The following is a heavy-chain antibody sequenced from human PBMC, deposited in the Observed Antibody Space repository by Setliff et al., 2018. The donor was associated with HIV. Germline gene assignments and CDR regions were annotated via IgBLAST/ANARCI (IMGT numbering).Heavy chain of an antibody. CDR1: GFTISNNY. V-gene: IGHV3-53*01. CDR3: AKGVKWLDP. CDR2: IYSDGRT. Sequence: GGSLRLSCAASGFTISNNYMTWVRQAPGKGLQWVSVIYSDGRTFYADSVKGLFTISRDDSKNMVHLEMNSLRPEDTAVYYCAKGVKWLDPWGQGALVTVSS. J-gene: IGHJ5*02. D-gene: IGHD3-16*01.